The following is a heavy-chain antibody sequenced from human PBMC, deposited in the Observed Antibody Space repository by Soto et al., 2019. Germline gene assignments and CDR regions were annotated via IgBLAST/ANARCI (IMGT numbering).Heavy chain of an antibody. CDR2: IYSGGST. CDR3: ARDRGYSYGPGYYYYYGMDV. D-gene: IGHD5-18*01. J-gene: IGHJ6*02. Sequence: GGSLRLSCAASGFTVSSNYMSWVRQAPGKGLEWVSVIYSGGSTYYADSVKGRFTISRDNSKNTLYLQMNSLRAEDAAVYYCARDRGYSYGPGYYYYYGMDVWGQGTTVTVSS. V-gene: IGHV3-53*01. CDR1: GFTVSSNY.